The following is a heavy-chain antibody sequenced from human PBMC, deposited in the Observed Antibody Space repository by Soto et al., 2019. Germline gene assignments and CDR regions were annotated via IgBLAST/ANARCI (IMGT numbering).Heavy chain of an antibody. Sequence: QVQLQESGPGLVKPSQTLSVTCTVSGGSMSSGGYYWSWIRQHPGKGLEWIGYIYYSGSTYYNPSLKSRVTISVDTSKNQFSLKLSSVTAADTAVYYCARDACSSASCKGLDPWGQGTLVTVSP. D-gene: IGHD2-2*01. CDR1: GGSMSSGGYY. CDR3: ARDACSSASCKGLDP. J-gene: IGHJ5*02. V-gene: IGHV4-31*03. CDR2: IYYSGST.